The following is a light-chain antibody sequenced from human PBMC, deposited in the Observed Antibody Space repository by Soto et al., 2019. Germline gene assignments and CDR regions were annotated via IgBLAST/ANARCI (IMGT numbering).Light chain of an antibody. CDR1: QSISSW. Sequence: DIQMTQSPSTLSASVGDRVTITCRASQSISSWLAWYQQKPGKAPKLLIYDASSLESGVPSRFSGSGSGTEFTLTISRLQPDDFATYCCQQYNSYRTFGQGTKVEIK. J-gene: IGKJ1*01. CDR2: DAS. CDR3: QQYNSYRT. V-gene: IGKV1-5*01.